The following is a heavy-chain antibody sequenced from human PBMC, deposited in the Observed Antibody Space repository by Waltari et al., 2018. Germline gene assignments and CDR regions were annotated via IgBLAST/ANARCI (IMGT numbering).Heavy chain of an antibody. CDR1: GGSISSSRYY. CDR3: ARLSGGAAAGTLVDY. D-gene: IGHD6-13*01. CDR2: IDYSGGT. V-gene: IGHV4-39*01. Sequence: QLQLQESGPGLVKPSETLSLTCTVSGGSISSSRYYWGWIRQPPGKGLEWIGSIDYSGGTYYNPSLKSRVTISVDTSKNQFSLKLSSVTAADTAVYYCARLSGGAAAGTLVDYWGQGTLVTVSS. J-gene: IGHJ4*02.